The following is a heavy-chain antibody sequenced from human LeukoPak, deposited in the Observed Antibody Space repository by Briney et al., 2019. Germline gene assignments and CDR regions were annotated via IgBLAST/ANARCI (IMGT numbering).Heavy chain of an antibody. CDR1: GDSVSSNSVT. V-gene: IGHV6-1*01. Sequence: SQTLSLTCAISGDSVSSNSVTWNWIRQSPSRGLEWLGRTYYRSKWYNDYAVSVKSRITINPDTSMNQFSLQLHSVTPDDTAVYYCARITGGLTFDYWGQGTLVTVSS. J-gene: IGHJ4*02. D-gene: IGHD3-10*01. CDR2: TYYRSKWYN. CDR3: ARITGGLTFDY.